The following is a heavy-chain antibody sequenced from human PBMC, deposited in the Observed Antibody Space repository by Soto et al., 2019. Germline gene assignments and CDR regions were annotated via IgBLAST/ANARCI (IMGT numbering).Heavy chain of an antibody. J-gene: IGHJ5*02. CDR2: ISSSGSTI. CDR3: ARDPLPGIAAAVTNWFDP. Sequence: GGSLRLSCAASGFTFSDYYMSWIRQAPGKGLEWVSYISSSGSTIYYADSVKGRFTISRDNAKNSLYLQMNSLRAEDTAVYYCARDPLPGIAAAVTNWFDPWGQGTLVTVSS. CDR1: GFTFSDYY. V-gene: IGHV3-11*01. D-gene: IGHD6-13*01.